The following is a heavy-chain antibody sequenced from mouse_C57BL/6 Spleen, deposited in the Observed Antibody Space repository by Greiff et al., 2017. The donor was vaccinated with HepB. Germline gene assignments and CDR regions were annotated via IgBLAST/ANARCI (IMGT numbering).Heavy chain of an antibody. J-gene: IGHJ4*01. CDR1: GFSFNTYA. Sequence: EVNLVESGGGLVQPKGSLKLSCAASGFSFNTYAMNWVRQAPGKGLEWVARIRSKSNNYATYYADSVKDRFTISRDDSESMLYLQMNNLKTEDTAMYYCVRLYDSELSIAMDYWGQGTSVTVSS. V-gene: IGHV10-1*01. CDR2: IRSKSNNYAT. D-gene: IGHD2-4*01. CDR3: VRLYDSELSIAMDY.